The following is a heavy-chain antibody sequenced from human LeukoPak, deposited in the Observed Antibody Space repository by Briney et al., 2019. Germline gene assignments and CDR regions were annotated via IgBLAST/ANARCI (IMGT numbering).Heavy chain of an antibody. D-gene: IGHD3-22*01. CDR3: AREGYYDSFDY. CDR1: GFTFSSYW. J-gene: IGHJ4*02. CDR2: INSDGSTT. Sequence: GGSLRLSCAASGFTFSSYWMHWVRQAPGKGLVWVSRINSDGSTTNYADSVKGRFTISRDNAKNSLYLQMNSLRAEDTAVYYCAREGYYDSFDYWGQGTLVTVSS. V-gene: IGHV3-74*01.